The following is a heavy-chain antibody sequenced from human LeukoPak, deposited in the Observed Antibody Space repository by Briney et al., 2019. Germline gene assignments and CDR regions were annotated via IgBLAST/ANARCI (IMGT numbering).Heavy chain of an antibody. Sequence: PSETLSLTCTVSGGSISRYYWSWIRQPPGKGLEWIGYIYYSGSTNYNPSLKSRVTISVDTSKNQFSLKLSPVTAADTPVYYCARGGYSSSSAGAFDIWGQGTMVTVSS. CDR3: ARGGYSSSSAGAFDI. J-gene: IGHJ3*02. D-gene: IGHD6-6*01. V-gene: IGHV4-59*01. CDR1: GGSISRYY. CDR2: IYYSGST.